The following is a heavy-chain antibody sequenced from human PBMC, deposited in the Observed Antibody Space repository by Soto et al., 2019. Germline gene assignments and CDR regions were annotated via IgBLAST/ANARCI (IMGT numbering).Heavy chain of an antibody. Sequence: QVQLQESGPGLVKPSETLSLTCSVSGGSISGHYWSWVRHTPGKGLEWIGYIYYSGSTNYNPSLKSRVTISVDTSKNQFSLRLTSVSAADTAVYYCARGPYYDLIWNYYYMDVWGKGTTVTVSS. D-gene: IGHD3-16*01. CDR1: GGSISGHY. CDR3: ARGPYYDLIWNYYYMDV. V-gene: IGHV4-59*08. CDR2: IYYSGST. J-gene: IGHJ6*03.